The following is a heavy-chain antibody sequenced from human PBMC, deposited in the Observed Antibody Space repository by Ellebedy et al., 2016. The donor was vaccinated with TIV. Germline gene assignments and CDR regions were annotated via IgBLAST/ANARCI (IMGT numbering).Heavy chain of an antibody. Sequence: SETLSLTXTVSGDSVSSYYWSWIRQPPGKGLEWVGYIYYTASTTYNPSLKSRVTISADTSKNQISLKLSSVTAADTAVYHCARAGEVYSNDRDFDYWGQGTLVTVSS. CDR3: ARAGEVYSNDRDFDY. CDR1: GDSVSSYY. V-gene: IGHV4-59*02. CDR2: IYYTAST. D-gene: IGHD4-11*01. J-gene: IGHJ4*02.